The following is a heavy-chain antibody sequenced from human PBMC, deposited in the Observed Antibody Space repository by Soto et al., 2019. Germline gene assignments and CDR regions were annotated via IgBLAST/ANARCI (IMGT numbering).Heavy chain of an antibody. D-gene: IGHD6-19*01. Sequence: ASVKVSCKASGYTFTSYDINWVRQATGQGLEWMGWMNPNSGNTGYAQKFQGRVTMTRNTSISTAYMELSSLRSEDTAVYYCARRVWYSSGWYFDYWGQGTLVTVSS. CDR2: MNPNSGNT. V-gene: IGHV1-8*01. CDR3: ARRVWYSSGWYFDY. J-gene: IGHJ4*02. CDR1: GYTFTSYD.